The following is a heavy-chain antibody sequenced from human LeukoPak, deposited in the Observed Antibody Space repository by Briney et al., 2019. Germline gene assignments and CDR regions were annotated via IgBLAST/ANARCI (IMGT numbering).Heavy chain of an antibody. CDR1: GGSISRPDHY. Sequence: SQTLSLTCSVSGGSISRPDHYWSWIRQPPGKGLEWIGFIYDNEKTHYSPSFESRVTISGDTSNNHFSLTLNFVTAADTAIYYCAASQSDYYNSGTYHKIHYWGRGALVTVSS. J-gene: IGHJ4*02. D-gene: IGHD3-10*01. CDR2: IYDNEKT. V-gene: IGHV4-30-4*01. CDR3: AASQSDYYNSGTYHKIHY.